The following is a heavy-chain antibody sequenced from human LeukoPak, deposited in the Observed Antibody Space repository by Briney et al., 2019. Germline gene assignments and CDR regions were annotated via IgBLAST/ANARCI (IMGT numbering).Heavy chain of an antibody. J-gene: IGHJ4*02. CDR3: ARTNRNPLRYFDWLLVGVSPLYDY. D-gene: IGHD3-9*01. CDR1: GGSFSGYY. CDR2: INHSGST. V-gene: IGHV4-34*01. Sequence: SETLSLTCAVYGGSFSGYYWSWIRQPPGKGLEWIGEINHSGSTNYNPSLKSRVTISVDTSKNQFSLKLSSVTAADTAVYYCARTNRNPLRYFDWLLVGVSPLYDYWGQGTLVTVSS.